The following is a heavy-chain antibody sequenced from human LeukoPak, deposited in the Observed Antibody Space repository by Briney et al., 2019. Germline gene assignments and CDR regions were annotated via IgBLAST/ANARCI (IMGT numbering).Heavy chain of an antibody. CDR2: IYSGGST. D-gene: IGHD5-12*01. J-gene: IGHJ4*02. Sequence: GSLRLSCAASGFTFSSNYMSWVRQAPGKGLEWVSVIYSGGSTYYSDSVKGRFTISRDNSKNTLYLQMNSLRAEDTAVYYCARAGVATITLGYWGQGTLVTVSS. CDR3: ARAGVATITLGY. V-gene: IGHV3-53*01. CDR1: GFTFSSNY.